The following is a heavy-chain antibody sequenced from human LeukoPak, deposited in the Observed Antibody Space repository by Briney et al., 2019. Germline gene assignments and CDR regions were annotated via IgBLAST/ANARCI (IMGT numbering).Heavy chain of an antibody. CDR1: GFTVRSFY. Sequence: GGSLRLSCAASGFTVRSFYMSWVRQAPGKGLEWVSVIYNDGRTFYADSVKGRFTISRDDSKNTLSLQMNSLRADDTAVYYCARGTGEVTAGYYWGQGTLVTVSS. CDR2: IYNDGRT. V-gene: IGHV3-53*01. J-gene: IGHJ4*02. D-gene: IGHD2-21*02. CDR3: ARGTGEVTAGYY.